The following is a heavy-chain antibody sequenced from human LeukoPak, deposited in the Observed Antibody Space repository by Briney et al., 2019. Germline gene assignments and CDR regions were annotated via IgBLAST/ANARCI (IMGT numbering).Heavy chain of an antibody. J-gene: IGHJ4*02. CDR1: DYTFTSYG. Sequence: GASVKVSCKASDYTFTSYGISWVRQAPGQGLEWMGWISAYNGNTNYAQKLQGRVTMTTDTSTSTAYMELRSLRSDDTAVYYCARDGTYYDILTGYYPTPDFDYWGQGTLVTVSS. CDR2: ISAYNGNT. CDR3: ARDGTYYDILTGYYPTPDFDY. V-gene: IGHV1-18*01. D-gene: IGHD3-9*01.